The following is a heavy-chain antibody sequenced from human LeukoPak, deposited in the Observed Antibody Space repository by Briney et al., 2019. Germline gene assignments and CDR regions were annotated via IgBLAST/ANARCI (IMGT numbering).Heavy chain of an antibody. V-gene: IGHV3-48*01. D-gene: IGHD6-13*01. CDR3: ARDFAPAAVDY. Sequence: GGSLRLSCAASGFTFSSYSMNWVRQAPGKGLEWVSYISSSSSTIYYAYSVKGRFTISRDNAKNSLYLQMNSLRAEDTAVYYCARDFAPAAVDYWGQGTLVTVSS. CDR1: GFTFSSYS. CDR2: ISSSSSTI. J-gene: IGHJ4*02.